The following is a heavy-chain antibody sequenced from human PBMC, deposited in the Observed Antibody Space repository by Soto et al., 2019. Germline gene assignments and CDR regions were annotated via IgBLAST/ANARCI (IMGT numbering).Heavy chain of an antibody. CDR2: IKQDEREK. D-gene: IGHD4-17*01. Sequence: EVKLVESGGGLVQPGGSLRLSCAASGFAFSSYYMSWFRQAPGKGLEWVANIKQDEREKDYLDSVKGRFTISRDDAKNSLYLQMNSLRVDDTAVYYCAREKRANGYFDYWGQGTLVTVSS. CDR3: AREKRANGYFDY. J-gene: IGHJ4*02. V-gene: IGHV3-7*01. CDR1: GFAFSSYY.